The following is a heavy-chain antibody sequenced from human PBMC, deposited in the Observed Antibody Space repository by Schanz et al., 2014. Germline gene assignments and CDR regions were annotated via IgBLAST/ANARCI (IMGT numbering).Heavy chain of an antibody. J-gene: IGHJ3*02. V-gene: IGHV3-11*06. D-gene: IGHD1-26*01. Sequence: VQLVESGGGLVKPGGSLRLSCAGTGFTFSDYYMSWIRQAPGKGLEWVSYISSSSNYASYADPMKGRFTISRDNAKYSLYLQMNSLRAEDTAVYYCARDGAGRAPDAFDIWGQGTMVTVSS. CDR3: ARDGAGRAPDAFDI. CDR1: GFTFSDYY. CDR2: ISSSSNYA.